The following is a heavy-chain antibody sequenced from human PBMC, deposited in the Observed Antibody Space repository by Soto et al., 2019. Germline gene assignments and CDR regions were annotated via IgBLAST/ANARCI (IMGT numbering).Heavy chain of an antibody. CDR1: GLTFSNYA. CDR3: AKNQERELPRVIDF. J-gene: IGHJ4*02. CDR2: MSGSSSTT. D-gene: IGHD1-7*01. V-gene: IGHV3-23*01. Sequence: EVRLLESGGGLVKPGGSLRLSCATSGLTFSNYAMSWVRQAPGGGLGWVPSMSGSSSTTYYADSVRGRFTISRDRSKNTLYLQMGSLRAEDTALYYCAKNQERELPRVIDFWGQGTLVTVSS.